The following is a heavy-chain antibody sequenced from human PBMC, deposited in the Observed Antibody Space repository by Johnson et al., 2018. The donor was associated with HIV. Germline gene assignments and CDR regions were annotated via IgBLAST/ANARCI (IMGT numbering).Heavy chain of an antibody. CDR2: IWYDGSST. CDR3: ARDPLTLTTTLDAFDL. D-gene: IGHD4-17*01. Sequence: VQLVESGGRVVQPGRSLRLSCAASGFNFSKFGMHWVRQAPGKGLQWVAVIWYDGSSTYFADSVKGRFTISRDSSQNTLYLQMNNLRAEDTAVYYCARDPLTLTTTLDAFDLWGQGTMVTVSS. J-gene: IGHJ3*01. V-gene: IGHV3-33*01. CDR1: GFNFSKFG.